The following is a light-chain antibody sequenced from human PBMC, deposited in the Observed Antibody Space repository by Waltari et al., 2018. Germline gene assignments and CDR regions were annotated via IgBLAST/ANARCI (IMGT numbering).Light chain of an antibody. CDR1: SSDVGNYNR. CDR2: EGS. V-gene: IGLV2-23*01. Sequence: QSALTQPASVSGSPGQSITISCTGTSSDVGNYNRFTWYQQYPDKAPKLMIYEGSQRPSGVSNRFSGSKSGNTASLTISGLQAEDEADYYCCSYADTTTWVFGGGTKLTVL. J-gene: IGLJ3*02. CDR3: CSYADTTTWV.